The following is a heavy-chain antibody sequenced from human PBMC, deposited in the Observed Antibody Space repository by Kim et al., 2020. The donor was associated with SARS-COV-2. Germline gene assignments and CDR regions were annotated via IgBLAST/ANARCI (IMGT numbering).Heavy chain of an antibody. Sequence: SETLSLTCTVSGGSISSSSYYWGWIRQPPGKGLEWIGSIYYSGNTYYNPSLKSRVTISVDTSKNQFSLKLSSVTAADTAVYYCKSTLKLVAFHHWGQGTL. CDR1: GGSISSSSYY. CDR2: IYYSGNT. CDR3: KSTLKLVAFHH. D-gene: IGHD2-8*02. J-gene: IGHJ1*01. V-gene: IGHV4-39*01.